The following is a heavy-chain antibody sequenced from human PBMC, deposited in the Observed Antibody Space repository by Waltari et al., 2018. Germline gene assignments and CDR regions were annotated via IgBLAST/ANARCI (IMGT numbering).Heavy chain of an antibody. J-gene: IGHJ5*01. D-gene: IGHD2-21*01. CDR3: AHRVLWRFDS. V-gene: IGHV2-5*01. CDR1: GFSLTTSGVA. Sequence: QITLKESGPTLVKPTQTLTLTCAFSGFSLTTSGVAVGWIRQHPGKALAWLALIYGNDDKRYSPSLKTRLTITRDTSKNQVVLTMTNMDPVDTATYYCAHRVLWRFDSWGQGTLVTVSS. CDR2: IYGNDDK.